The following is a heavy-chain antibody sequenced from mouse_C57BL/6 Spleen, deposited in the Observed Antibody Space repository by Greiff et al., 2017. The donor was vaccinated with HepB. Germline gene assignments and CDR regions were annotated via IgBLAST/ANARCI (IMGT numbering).Heavy chain of an antibody. V-gene: IGHV5-12*01. J-gene: IGHJ2*01. Sequence: EVKVVESGGGLVQPGGSLKLSCAASGFTFSDYYMYWVRQTPEKRLEWVAYISNGGGSTYYPDTVKGRFTISRDNAKNTLYLQMSRLKSEDTAMYYCARHRGYYLDYWGQGTTLTVSS. D-gene: IGHD3-1*01. CDR2: ISNGGGST. CDR1: GFTFSDYY. CDR3: ARHRGYYLDY.